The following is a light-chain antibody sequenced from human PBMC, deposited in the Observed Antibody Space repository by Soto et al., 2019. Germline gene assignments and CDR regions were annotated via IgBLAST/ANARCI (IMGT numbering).Light chain of an antibody. CDR2: DAS. CDR3: QLFTT. J-gene: IGKJ1*01. V-gene: IGKV1-5*01. CDR1: QSVTRW. Sequence: DLQMTQSPSTLSASVGDRVSITCRASQSVTRWLAWYQQKPGKAPKLLIYDASSLQAGVPSRFSGSGSGTEFTLAISGLQPDDFATYYCQLFTTFGQGTKVEVK.